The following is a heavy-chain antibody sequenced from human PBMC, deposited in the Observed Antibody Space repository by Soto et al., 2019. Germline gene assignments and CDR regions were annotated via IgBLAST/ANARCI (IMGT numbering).Heavy chain of an antibody. J-gene: IGHJ4*02. CDR1: GITFSSYA. D-gene: IGHD5-12*01. CDR2: KTNTADRT. Sequence: EVQLLESGGGLVQPGGSLRLSCAASGITFSSYAMSWVRQAPGKGLEWVSSKTNTADRTYYADSVKGRFTISRDNSRQTVYLQMNSLRAEDTAVYYCAKDDIVATIGGAFDYWGQGTRLTVSS. V-gene: IGHV3-23*01. CDR3: AKDDIVATIGGAFDY.